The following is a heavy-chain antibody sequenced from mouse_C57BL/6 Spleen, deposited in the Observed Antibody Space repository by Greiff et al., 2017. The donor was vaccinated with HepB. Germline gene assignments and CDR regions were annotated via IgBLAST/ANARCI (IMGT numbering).Heavy chain of an antibody. CDR1: GYTFTSYW. CDR2: IHPNSGST. D-gene: IGHD2-1*01. CDR3: AREDGNCAMDY. Sequence: VQLQQPGAELVKPGASVKLSCKASGYTFTSYWMHWVKQRPGQGLEWIGMIHPNSGSTNYNEKFKSKATLTVDKSSSTAYMQLSSLTSEDSAVYYCAREDGNCAMDYWGQGTSVTVSS. J-gene: IGHJ4*01. V-gene: IGHV1-64*01.